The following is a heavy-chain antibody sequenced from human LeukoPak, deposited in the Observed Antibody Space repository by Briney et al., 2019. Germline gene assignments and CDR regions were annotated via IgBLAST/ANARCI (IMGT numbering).Heavy chain of an antibody. D-gene: IGHD2-2*02. Sequence: SVKVSCKASGGTFSSYAISWVRQAPGQGLEWMGGIIPIFGTANYAQKFQGRVTITTDESTSTAYMELSSLRSEDTAVYYCARVADIVVVPAAIRRSYYMDVWGKGTTVTVSS. J-gene: IGHJ6*03. CDR3: ARVADIVVVPAAIRRSYYMDV. CDR2: IIPIFGTA. CDR1: GGTFSSYA. V-gene: IGHV1-69*05.